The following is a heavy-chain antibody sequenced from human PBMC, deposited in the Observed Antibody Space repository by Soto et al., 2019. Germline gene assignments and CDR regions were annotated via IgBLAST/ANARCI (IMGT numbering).Heavy chain of an antibody. D-gene: IGHD6-19*01. CDR1: GDSISSSSYY. J-gene: IGHJ4*02. Sequence: QLQLQESGPGLVKPSETLSLTCSVSGDSISSSSYYWGWIRQPPGKGLEWIGSIYSGGSTFYNPSLKSRVTISVDTSKNHFSVNLSSVTAADTAVYYCARRRSSGWLFDYWGQGTLVTVSS. V-gene: IGHV4-39*02. CDR2: IYSGGST. CDR3: ARRRSSGWLFDY.